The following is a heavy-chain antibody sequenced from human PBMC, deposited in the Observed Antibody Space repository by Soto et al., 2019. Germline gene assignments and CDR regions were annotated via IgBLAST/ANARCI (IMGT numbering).Heavy chain of an antibody. CDR3: ATVRLGIPATGWVFDY. CDR1: GASFSSYY. V-gene: IGHV4-59*01. Sequence: QVQLQESGPGLVKPSETLSLTCTVSGASFSSYYWSWIRQPPGKGLEWIGYIYKGGSTNYNPSLKSRLTISEDSSNRQFSLKLTSVTAADTAVYYCATVRLGIPATGWVFDYWGQGTLVTVSS. D-gene: IGHD2-15*01. J-gene: IGHJ4*02. CDR2: IYKGGST.